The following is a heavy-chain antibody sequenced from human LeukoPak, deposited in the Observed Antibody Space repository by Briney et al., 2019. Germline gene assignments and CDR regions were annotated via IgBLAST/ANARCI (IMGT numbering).Heavy chain of an antibody. Sequence: ETLSLTCTVSGGSISSHYWSWIRQPPGKGLEWIGRIYRNADGGTTDYAAPVKGRFTISRDDSKNTLYLQMNSLKTEDTAVYYYYGLDAWGQGTSVTVSS. V-gene: IGHV3-15*05. CDR2: IYRNADGGTT. J-gene: IGHJ6*02. CDR1: GGSISSHY. CDR3: YGLDA.